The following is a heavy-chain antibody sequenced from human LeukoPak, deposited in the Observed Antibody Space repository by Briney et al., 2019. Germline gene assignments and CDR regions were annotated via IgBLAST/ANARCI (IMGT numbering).Heavy chain of an antibody. CDR3: TRGLGEHGGVSDR. V-gene: IGHV3-7*01. CDR2: IKHDGSEQ. J-gene: IGHJ5*02. D-gene: IGHD3-16*01. CDR1: GFIFTSIR. Sequence: GGSRRPSSAASGFIFTSIRMNWWGQPPGKGLEWVANIKHDGSEQIYVDSVKGRFTISRDNAKDSVYLQMNSLRAEDTAVYYCTRGLGEHGGVSDRWGQGTLVIVS.